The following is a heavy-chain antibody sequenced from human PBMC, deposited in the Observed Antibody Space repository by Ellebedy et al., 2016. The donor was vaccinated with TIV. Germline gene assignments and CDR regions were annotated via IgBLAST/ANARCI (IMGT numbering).Heavy chain of an antibody. V-gene: IGHV4-59*01. D-gene: IGHD5-12*01. CDR2: IYYSGST. J-gene: IGHJ6*02. CDR3: ARDPRPLSGYDSGMDV. CDR1: GGSISSYY. Sequence: SETLSLTXTVSGGSISSYYWSWIRQPPGKGLEWIGYIYYSGSTNYNPSLKSRVTISVDTSKNQFSLKLSSVTAADTAVYYCARDPRPLSGYDSGMDVWGQGTTVTVSS.